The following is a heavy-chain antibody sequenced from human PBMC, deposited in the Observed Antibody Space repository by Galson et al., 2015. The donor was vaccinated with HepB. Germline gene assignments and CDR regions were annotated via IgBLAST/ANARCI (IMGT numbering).Heavy chain of an antibody. CDR3: ASVVGTIYYYGMDV. V-gene: IGHV6-1*01. CDR1: GDSVSSNSAA. J-gene: IGHJ6*02. Sequence: CAISGDSVSSNSAAWNWIRQSPSRGLEWLGRTYYRSRWYNDYAESVRSRITINPDTSRNQFSLRLKSVTPEDTAVYYCASVVGTIYYYGMDVWGQGTTVIVS. CDR2: TYYRSRWYN. D-gene: IGHD2-15*01.